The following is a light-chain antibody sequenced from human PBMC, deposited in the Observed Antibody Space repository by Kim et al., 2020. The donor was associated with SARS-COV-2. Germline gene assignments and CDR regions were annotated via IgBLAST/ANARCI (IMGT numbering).Light chain of an antibody. Sequence: SYELTQPPSVSVSPGQTARITCSGDALTNQYSYWYQQKPGQAPLLVIYKDSERPSGIPERFSGSSSGTTVTLTISGVQAEDEADYYCQSTDSSGTVVFGGGTQLTVL. J-gene: IGLJ2*01. V-gene: IGLV3-25*03. CDR3: QSTDSSGTVV. CDR2: KDS. CDR1: ALTNQY.